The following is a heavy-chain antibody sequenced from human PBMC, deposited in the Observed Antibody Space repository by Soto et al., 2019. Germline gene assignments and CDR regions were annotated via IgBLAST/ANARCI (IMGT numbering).Heavy chain of an antibody. CDR1: GGSINNYH. D-gene: IGHD3-10*01. CDR3: GRGHVSGGAYGRDV. CDR2: IYYSGST. J-gene: IGHJ6*04. V-gene: IGHV4-59*01. Sequence: QVQLQESGPGLVKPSETLSLTCTVSGGSINNYHGSWVRQAPGKGLEWVGHIYYSGSTNYNPSLKGRVSISVDPPRNQFPRGLTSMPAADTAVYYCGRGHVSGGAYGRDVGGKGTTVTVS.